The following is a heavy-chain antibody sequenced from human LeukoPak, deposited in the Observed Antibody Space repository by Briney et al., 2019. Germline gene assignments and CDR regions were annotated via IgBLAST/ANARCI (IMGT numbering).Heavy chain of an antibody. D-gene: IGHD3-10*01. CDR2: LTGSGGNT. CDR3: VKFRGIQHYNYHMDV. V-gene: IGHV3-23*01. Sequence: GGSLRLSCAASGFTFSSYAMSWVRQAPGKGLEWGSGLTGSGGNTYYADSVKGRFTISRDNSKNTLSLQMNSLRAEDAAAYYCVKFRGIQHYNYHMDVWGKGTTVTVSS. J-gene: IGHJ6*03. CDR1: GFTFSSYA.